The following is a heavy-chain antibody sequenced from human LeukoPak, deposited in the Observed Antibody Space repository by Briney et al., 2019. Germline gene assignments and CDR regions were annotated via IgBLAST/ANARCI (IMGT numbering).Heavy chain of an antibody. CDR2: ISDDSSFT. D-gene: IGHD5-12*01. CDR1: GLVFGKYA. J-gene: IGHJ4*02. V-gene: IGHV3-23*01. Sequence: PGGSLRLSCAASGLVFGKYAMAWVRQAPGKGLECVSIISDDSSFTYYLDSVKGRFTIFRDNSKNTLYLHMNSLKAEDTAVYYCAKGRCSGPGCDSFDYWGQGALVTVSS. CDR3: AKGRCSGPGCDSFDY.